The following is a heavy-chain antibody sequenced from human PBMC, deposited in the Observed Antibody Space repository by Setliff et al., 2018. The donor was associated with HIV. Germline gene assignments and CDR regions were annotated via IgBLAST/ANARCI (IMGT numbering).Heavy chain of an antibody. D-gene: IGHD3-16*01. V-gene: IGHV4-4*09. CDR1: GGSISSYY. Sequence: SETLSLTCTVSGGSISSYYWSWIRQPPGKGLEWIGYIYTSGSTNYNPSLKSRVTISLYTSDNQFSLRLSSVTAADTAVFYCARSPNRVSGGFDYWGQGTLVTVSS. CDR2: IYTSGST. J-gene: IGHJ4*02. CDR3: ARSPNRVSGGFDY.